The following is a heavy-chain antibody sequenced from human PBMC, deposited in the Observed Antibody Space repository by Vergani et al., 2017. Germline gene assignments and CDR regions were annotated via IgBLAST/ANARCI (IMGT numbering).Heavy chain of an antibody. CDR3: AKDQIEYSSSSPFDY. CDR2: ISGSGGST. V-gene: IGHV3-23*01. J-gene: IGHJ4*02. CDR1: GFTFSSYA. D-gene: IGHD6-6*01. Sequence: EVQLLESGGGLVQPGGSLRLSCAASGFTFSSYAMSWVRQAPGKGLEWVSAISGSGGSTYYANSVKSRFTISRDNSKNTLYMQMNSLRAEDTAVYYCAKDQIEYSSSSPFDYWGQGTLVTVSS.